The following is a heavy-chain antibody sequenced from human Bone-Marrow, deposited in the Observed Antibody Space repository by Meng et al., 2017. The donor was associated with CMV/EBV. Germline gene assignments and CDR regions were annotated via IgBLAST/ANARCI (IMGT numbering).Heavy chain of an antibody. CDR1: AGSFTPST. J-gene: IGHJ5*02. Sequence: LSLPCAGYAGSFTPSTWSCIRPPPGKVVKCIDQLTLPPPTPSPPSLKSRVTLSVHTSRNQFSLRLTSVTAADTAVYYCTRGGSWFDPWGQGTLVTVSS. CDR3: TRGGSWFDP. CDR2: LTLPPPT. V-gene: IGHV4-34*01.